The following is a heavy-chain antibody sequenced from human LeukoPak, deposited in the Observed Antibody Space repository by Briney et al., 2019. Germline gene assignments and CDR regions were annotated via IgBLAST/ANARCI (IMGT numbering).Heavy chain of an antibody. CDR2: IYHSGST. D-gene: IGHD1-14*01. CDR3: ARGPSSTLHPNLYYFDY. J-gene: IGHJ4*02. Sequence: SETLSLTCAVSGGSISSNSYYWGWIRQPPGKGLEWIGEIYHSGSTNYNPSLKSRVTISVDKSKNQFSLKLSSVTAADTAVYYCARGPSSTLHPNLYYFDYWGQGTLVTVSS. CDR1: GGSISSNSYY. V-gene: IGHV4-39*07.